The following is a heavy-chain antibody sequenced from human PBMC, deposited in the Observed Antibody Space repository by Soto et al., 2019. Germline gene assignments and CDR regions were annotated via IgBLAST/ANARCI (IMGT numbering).Heavy chain of an antibody. V-gene: IGHV4-39*01. D-gene: IGHD2-2*01. CDR1: GGSISSSSYY. CDR2: IYYSGST. Sequence: QLQLQESGPGLVKPSETLSLTCTVSGGSISSSSYYWGWIRQPPGKGLEWIGSIYYSGSTYYNPSLKRRVTISVDTSKNQFSLKLTSVAAADTAVYYCARRSVLLPAAFPGGAFDIWGQGTMVTVSS. J-gene: IGHJ3*02. CDR3: ARRSVLLPAAFPGGAFDI.